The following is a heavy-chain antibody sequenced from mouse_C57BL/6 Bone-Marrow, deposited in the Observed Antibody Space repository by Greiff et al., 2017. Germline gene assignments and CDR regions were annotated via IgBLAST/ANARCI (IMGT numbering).Heavy chain of an antibody. CDR3: SSFGGNYFDF. Sequence: EVKLQQSGAELVRPGASVKLSCTASGFNIKDDYIHWVKQRPEQGLEWIGWIDPEIGDTEYASKFQGKATITSDTSSNTAYLQLSSLTSEDTAVDYCSSFGGNYFDFWGQGTPLTVAS. CDR2: IDPEIGDT. CDR1: GFNIKDDY. V-gene: IGHV14-4*01. D-gene: IGHD1-1*02. J-gene: IGHJ2*01.